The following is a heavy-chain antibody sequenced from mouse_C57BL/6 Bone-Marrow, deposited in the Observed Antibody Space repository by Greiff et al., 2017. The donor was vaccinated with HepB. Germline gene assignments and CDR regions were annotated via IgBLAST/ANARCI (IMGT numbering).Heavy chain of an antibody. J-gene: IGHJ2*01. CDR1: GYTFTSYG. D-gene: IGHD2-10*02. CDR3: ARSYGNH. V-gene: IGHV1-81*01. Sequence: QVQLQQSGAELARPGASVKLSCMASGYTFTSYGISWVKQRTGQGLEWIGEIYPRSGNTYYNEKFKGKATLTADKSSSTAYMELRSLTSEDSAVYFCARSYGNHWGQGTTLTVSS. CDR2: IYPRSGNT.